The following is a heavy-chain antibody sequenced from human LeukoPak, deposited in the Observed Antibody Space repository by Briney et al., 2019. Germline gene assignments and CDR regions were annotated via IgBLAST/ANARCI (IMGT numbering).Heavy chain of an antibody. J-gene: IGHJ4*02. V-gene: IGHV3-20*04. CDR1: GFTFDDYG. Sequence: PGGSLRLSCAASGFTFDDYGMSWVRQAPGKGLEWVSGINWNGGSTGYADSVKVRFTISRDNAKNSLYLQMNSLRAEDTALYYCARGVDSSGYWYYFDYWGQGTLVTVSS. CDR3: ARGVDSSGYWYYFDY. D-gene: IGHD3-22*01. CDR2: INWNGGST.